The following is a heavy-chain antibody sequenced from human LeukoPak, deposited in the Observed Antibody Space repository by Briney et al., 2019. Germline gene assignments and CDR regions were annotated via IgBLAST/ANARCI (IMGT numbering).Heavy chain of an antibody. J-gene: IGHJ4*02. CDR1: GGSISNSF. CDR2: IYDDGST. Sequence: SETLSLTCTVSGGSISNSFWSWIRQPAGKGLEWIGRIYDDGSTNYNPSLKSRITVSLDTPENQISLKLTSVTAADTAVYFCARAPSGCGGTCAFDYWGQGILVTVSS. V-gene: IGHV4-4*07. CDR3: ARAPSGCGGTCAFDY. D-gene: IGHD2-15*01.